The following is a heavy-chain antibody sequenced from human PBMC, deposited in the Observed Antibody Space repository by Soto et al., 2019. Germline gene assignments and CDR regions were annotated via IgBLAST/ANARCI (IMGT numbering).Heavy chain of an antibody. CDR2: ISAYNGNT. J-gene: IGHJ6*02. Sequence: ASVKVSCKASGYTFTSYGISWVRQAPGQGLEWMGWISAYNGNTNYAQKLQGRVTMTTDTSTSTAYMEPRSLRSDDTAVYYCARTIAVAGTRYYYYGMDVWGQGTTVTVSS. CDR1: GYTFTSYG. CDR3: ARTIAVAGTRYYYYGMDV. V-gene: IGHV1-18*01. D-gene: IGHD6-19*01.